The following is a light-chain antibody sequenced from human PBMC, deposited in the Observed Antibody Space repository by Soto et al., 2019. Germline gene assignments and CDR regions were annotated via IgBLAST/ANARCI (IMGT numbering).Light chain of an antibody. CDR2: GAS. CDR1: QSVSSN. CDR3: QHYNNWPFT. J-gene: IGKJ3*01. Sequence: EIVMTQSPATLSVSPGERATLSCRASQSVSSNLAWYQQKPGQAPRLLIYGASTRATGIPARFSGSGSGAAFPLTITSLQPDEFAVYYCQHYNNWPFTFGPGTTVDIK. V-gene: IGKV3-15*01.